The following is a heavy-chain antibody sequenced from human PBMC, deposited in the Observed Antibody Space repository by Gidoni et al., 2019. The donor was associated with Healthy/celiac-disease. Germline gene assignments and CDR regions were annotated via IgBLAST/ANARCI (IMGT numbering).Heavy chain of an antibody. Sequence: VQLVESGGGLVQPGRSLSLSCTAAGFTFGEYAMSWVRQAPGKGLEWVGFSRSKAYGGTTEYAASVKGRFTISRYDSKSIAYLQMNSLKTEDTAVYYCTRDRGYVPSGMDVWGQGTTVTVSS. CDR1: GFTFGEYA. CDR3: TRDRGYVPSGMDV. D-gene: IGHD5-12*01. CDR2: SRSKAYGGTT. V-gene: IGHV3-49*04. J-gene: IGHJ6*02.